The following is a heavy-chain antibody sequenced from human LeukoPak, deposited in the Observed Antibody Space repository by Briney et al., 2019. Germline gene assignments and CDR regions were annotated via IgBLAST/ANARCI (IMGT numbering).Heavy chain of an antibody. CDR3: ARASTTVITRRHFDY. V-gene: IGHV3-64*01. CDR1: GFTFSSYA. CDR2: INGGNGGST. D-gene: IGHD4-23*01. J-gene: IGHJ4*02. Sequence: GGSLSLSCAASGFTFSSYAMHWVRQTPGKGLEYVSAINGGNGGSTYYANSVKGRFTISRDNSKNTLYHQMGSLRGEDMAVYYCARASTTVITRRHFDYWGQGNLVTVSS.